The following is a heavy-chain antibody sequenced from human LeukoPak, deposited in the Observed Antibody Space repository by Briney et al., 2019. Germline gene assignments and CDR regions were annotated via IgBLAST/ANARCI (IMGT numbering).Heavy chain of an antibody. J-gene: IGHJ5*01. Sequence: GGSLRLSCAAPGLTFSDYAFNWVRRAPGKGLEWVAVISSDGGNKFYADSVKGRFTVSRDNSKNTLYLQMSSLRVEDTAVYYCARDNDPDYSSSPGWFDSWGQETLVTVSS. D-gene: IGHD6-6*01. CDR1: GLTFSDYA. CDR3: ARDNDPDYSSSPGWFDS. V-gene: IGHV3-30-3*01. CDR2: ISSDGGNK.